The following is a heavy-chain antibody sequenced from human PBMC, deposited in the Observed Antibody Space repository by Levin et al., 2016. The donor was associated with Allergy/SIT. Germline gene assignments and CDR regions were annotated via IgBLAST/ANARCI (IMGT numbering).Heavy chain of an antibody. V-gene: IGHV3-53*01. D-gene: IGHD1-1*01. CDR3: ASISPNDLVAIHLQYYHSYYMDV. CDR2: VSSGGNT. Sequence: WIRQPPGKGLEWVSIVSSGGNTYYADSVKGRFTISRDNTKNTLYLQMNSLRAEDTAVYYCASISPNDLVAIHLQYYHSYYMDVWGKGTTVTVSS. J-gene: IGHJ6*03.